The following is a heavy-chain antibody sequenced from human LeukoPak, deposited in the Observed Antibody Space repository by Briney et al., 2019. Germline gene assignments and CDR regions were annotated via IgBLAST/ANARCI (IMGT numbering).Heavy chain of an antibody. CDR2: IRYDGSHK. J-gene: IGHJ3*02. Sequence: PGGSLRLSCAASGFIFSDYVMNWLRQAPGRGLEWVAYIRYDGSHKYYIDSVKGRFTISRDNSKNTLYLEMNSLRPEDTAVYYCAKKWSGDYDSSGINDAFDIWGQGTMVTVSS. CDR1: GFIFSDYV. D-gene: IGHD3-22*01. CDR3: AKKWSGDYDSSGINDAFDI. V-gene: IGHV3-30*02.